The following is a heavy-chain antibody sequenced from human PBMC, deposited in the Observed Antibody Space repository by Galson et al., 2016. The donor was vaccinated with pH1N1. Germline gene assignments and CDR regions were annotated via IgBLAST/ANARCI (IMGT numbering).Heavy chain of an antibody. D-gene: IGHD2-15*01. CDR3: ARDPGDHNGYSN. V-gene: IGHV3-53*01. Sequence: MSWVRQAPGKVLEWVSLFYSTSNTYYADSVKGRFTISRDTSKNTLFLQMNSLTVEDTAVYYCARDPGDHNGYSNWGQGTLVTVSS. CDR2: FYSTSNT. J-gene: IGHJ4*02.